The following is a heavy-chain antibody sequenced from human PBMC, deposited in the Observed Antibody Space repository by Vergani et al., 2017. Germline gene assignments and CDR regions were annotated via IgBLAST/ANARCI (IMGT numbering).Heavy chain of an antibody. V-gene: IGHV5-10-1*03. CDR2: IDPSDSYT. Sequence: EVPLVPSGAEVKKPGESLRISCKGSGYSFTSYWISCVRQMPGKGLEWMGRIDPSDSYTNYSPSFQGHVTISADKAISTAYLQWSSLKAEDTAMYYCARHVYTGAGTEAFDSWGRGTMVTSSS. J-gene: IGHJ3*02. CDR3: ARHVYTGAGTEAFDS. CDR1: GYSFTSYW. D-gene: IGHD1-26*01.